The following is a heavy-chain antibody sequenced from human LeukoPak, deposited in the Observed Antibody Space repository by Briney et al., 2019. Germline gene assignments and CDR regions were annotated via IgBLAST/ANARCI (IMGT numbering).Heavy chain of an antibody. CDR3: ARGFTIFGVVIIQRADY. V-gene: IGHV1-8*03. CDR1: GYTFTSYD. J-gene: IGHJ4*02. D-gene: IGHD3-3*01. CDR2: MNPNSGNT. Sequence: ASVKVSCKASGYTFTSYDINWVRQATGQGLEWMGWMNPNSGNTGYAQKFQGKVNITRNTSISTAYMELSSLISEDSAVYYCARGFTIFGVVIIQRADYWGQGTLVTVSS.